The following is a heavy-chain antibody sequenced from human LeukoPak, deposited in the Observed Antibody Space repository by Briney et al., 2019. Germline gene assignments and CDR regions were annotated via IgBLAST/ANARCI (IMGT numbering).Heavy chain of an antibody. V-gene: IGHV4-59*01. CDR3: ASLSGYYYGFCFQH. CDR1: GGSISSYY. D-gene: IGHD3-22*01. J-gene: IGHJ1*01. CDR2: IYYSGST. Sequence: SETLSLTCTVSGGSISSYYWSWIRQPPGKGLEWIGYIYYSGSTNYNPSLKSRVTISVDTSKNQFPLKLSSVTAADTAVYYCASLSGYYYGFCFQHWGQGTLVTVSS.